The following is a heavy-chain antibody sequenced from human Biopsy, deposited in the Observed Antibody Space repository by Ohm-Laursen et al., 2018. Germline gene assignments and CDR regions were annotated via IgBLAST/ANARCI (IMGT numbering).Heavy chain of an antibody. CDR1: GGSISGSS. V-gene: IGHV4-59*08. J-gene: IGHJ3*02. D-gene: IGHD6-19*01. CDR2: ISYSRDT. Sequence: SGTLSLTCSVSGGSISGSSWSWIRQAPGKGLEWIGDISYSRDTNYNPSLKSRFTISVDTSKNHFSLKLTSVTAADTAVYYCAKRGSGWTGDDAFHIWGQGTMVTVSS. CDR3: AKRGSGWTGDDAFHI.